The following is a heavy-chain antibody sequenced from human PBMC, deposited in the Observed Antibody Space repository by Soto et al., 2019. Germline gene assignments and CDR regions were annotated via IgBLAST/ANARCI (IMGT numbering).Heavy chain of an antibody. CDR1: GFTFSSYS. CDR3: ARDSYYYDSSGYYLYYFDY. Sequence: EVPLVESGGGLVKPGGSLRLSCVASGFTFSSYSMNWVRQAPGKGLEWVSSISSSSSYIYYADSVKGRFTISRDNAKNSLYLQMNSLRAEDTAVYYCARDSYYYDSSGYYLYYFDYWGQGTLVTVSS. J-gene: IGHJ4*02. D-gene: IGHD3-22*01. V-gene: IGHV3-21*01. CDR2: ISSSSSYI.